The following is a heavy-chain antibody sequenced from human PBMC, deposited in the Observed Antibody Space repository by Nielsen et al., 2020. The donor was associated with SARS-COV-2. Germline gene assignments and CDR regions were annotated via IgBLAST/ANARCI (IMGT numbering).Heavy chain of an antibody. J-gene: IGHJ6*02. V-gene: IGHV1-3*01. Sequence: ASVKVSCKASGYTFTSYAMHWVRQAPGQRLEWMGWINAGNGNTKYSQKFQGRVTITRDTSASTAYMELSSLRPEDTAVYYCARDRSITSRHYSYFYFMDVWGQGTTVTVSS. CDR2: INAGNGNT. CDR1: GYTFTSYA. CDR3: ARDRSITSRHYSYFYFMDV. D-gene: IGHD2-2*01.